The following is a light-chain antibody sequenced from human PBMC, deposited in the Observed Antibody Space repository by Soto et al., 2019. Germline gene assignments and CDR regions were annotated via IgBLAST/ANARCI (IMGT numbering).Light chain of an antibody. J-gene: IGLJ1*01. Sequence: QSALTQPASVSGSPGQSITISCTGTSSDVGGYNYVSWYQQHPGKAXXLMIYDVSNRPSGVSXRFSGSXXXXXXSLTISGLQAEDEADYYCSSYTSSSTHVFGTGTKLTVL. V-gene: IGLV2-14*01. CDR2: DVS. CDR3: SSYTSSSTHV. CDR1: SSDVGGYNY.